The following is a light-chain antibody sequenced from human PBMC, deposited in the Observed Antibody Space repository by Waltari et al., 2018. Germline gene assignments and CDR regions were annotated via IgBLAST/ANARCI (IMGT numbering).Light chain of an antibody. V-gene: IGLV3-21*01. CDR3: QVWDANTDPGV. J-gene: IGLJ1*01. CDR1: KIESKI. CDR2: YDN. Sequence: SYVLTQPPSVSVAPGETARIPWWGKKIESKIVHWYRQRPGKAPVVVISYDNDRAAGIPERFSGSNSGNTATLTISRVEAGDEADYYCQVWDANTDPGVFGTGTEVTVL.